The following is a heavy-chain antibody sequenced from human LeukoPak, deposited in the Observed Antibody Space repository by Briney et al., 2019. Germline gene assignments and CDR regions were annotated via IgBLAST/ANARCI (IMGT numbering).Heavy chain of an antibody. CDR2: IYTSGST. D-gene: IGHD3-3*01. J-gene: IGHJ5*02. CDR1: GGSISSGSYY. CDR3: ARDEGYYDFCFAH. V-gene: IGHV4-61*02. Sequence: SETLSLTCTVSGGSISSGSYYWSWIRQPAGKGLEWIGRIYTSGSTNYNPSLKNRVTISVDTSKNQFSLKLSSVTAADTAVYYCARDEGYYDFCFAHWGQGTLVTVSS.